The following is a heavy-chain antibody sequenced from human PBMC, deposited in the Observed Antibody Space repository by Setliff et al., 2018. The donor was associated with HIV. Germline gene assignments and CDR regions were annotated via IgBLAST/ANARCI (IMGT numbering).Heavy chain of an antibody. V-gene: IGHV3-23*01. CDR3: ARVRLYNSALDY. J-gene: IGHJ4*02. CDR2: ISGNGGTT. CDR1: GFTSGYTFSNYW. D-gene: IGHD3-22*01. Sequence: GGSLRLSCAASGFTSGYTFSNYWMSWVRQAPGKGLEWVSVISGNGGTTYHADSVKGRFTLSRDTSKNTLSLQMNTLRPEDTAVYFCARVRLYNSALDYWGQGTLVTVSS.